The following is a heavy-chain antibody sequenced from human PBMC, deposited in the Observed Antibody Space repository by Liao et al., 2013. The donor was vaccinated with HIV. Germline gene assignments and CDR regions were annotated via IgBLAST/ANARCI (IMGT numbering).Heavy chain of an antibody. V-gene: IGHV4-4*07. D-gene: IGHD6-13*01. CDR1: DGSISSSY. CDR2: IHSSGTT. Sequence: QVQLQESGPGLVKPSETLSLTCTVSDGSISSSYWSWIRQPAGKGLEWIGRIHSSGTTNYNPSLKSRVTMSGDTSKNQLSLKLSSVTAADTAVYYCARDRSWDFDYWGQGTLVTVSS. J-gene: IGHJ4*02. CDR3: ARDRSWDFDY.